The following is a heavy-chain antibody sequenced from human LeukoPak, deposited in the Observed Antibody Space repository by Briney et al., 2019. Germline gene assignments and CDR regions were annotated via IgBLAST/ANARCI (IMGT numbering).Heavy chain of an antibody. CDR3: AREGGDPRWLDP. Sequence: SETLSLTCTVSGVSISSYYWTWIRQSAGKGLEWIGRINTSGSTNYNPSLRSRVTMSVNTSKNQFSLNLTSVTAADTAVYSCAREGGDPRWLDPWGQGTLVTVS. J-gene: IGHJ5*02. CDR1: GVSISSYY. D-gene: IGHD6-25*01. CDR2: INTSGST. V-gene: IGHV4-4*07.